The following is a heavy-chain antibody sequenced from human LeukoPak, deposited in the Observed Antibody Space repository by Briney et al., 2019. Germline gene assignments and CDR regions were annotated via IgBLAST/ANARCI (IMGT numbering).Heavy chain of an antibody. J-gene: IGHJ4*02. D-gene: IGHD4-17*01. V-gene: IGHV3-23*01. CDR2: ITDSGRKT. Sequence: GGSLRLSCAASGLTFSNYAMNWVRQASGKGLERVSGITDSGRKTYYADYVKGRFSISRDNSKNTVYLQMSDLRAEDTAVYYCAKITKATTPNYWGQGTLVTVSS. CDR1: GLTFSNYA. CDR3: AKITKATTPNY.